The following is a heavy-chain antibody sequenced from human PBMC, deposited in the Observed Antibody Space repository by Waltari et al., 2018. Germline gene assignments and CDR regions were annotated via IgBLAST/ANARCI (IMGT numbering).Heavy chain of an antibody. D-gene: IGHD6-13*01. CDR2: IWYDGSNQ. CDR1: GFTLRHYG. J-gene: IGHJ4*02. V-gene: IGHV3-33*01. Sequence: QVQLVESGGGMVQPGRSPRLSGAASGFTLRHYGMHWVRQAPGKGLEWVAVIWYDGSNQHYGDSVQGRFTISRDDSKNTLYLQMNSLRVEDTAVYYCARKFSTSWFVDYWGQGTLVTVSS. CDR3: ARKFSTSWFVDY.